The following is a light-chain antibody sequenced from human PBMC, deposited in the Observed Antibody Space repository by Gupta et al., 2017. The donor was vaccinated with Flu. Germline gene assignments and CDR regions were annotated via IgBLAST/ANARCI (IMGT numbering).Light chain of an antibody. CDR1: NSNIGTNY. J-gene: IGLJ3*02. Sequence: QSALTQPPSASGTPGQRVTIPCSGSNSNIGTNYVFWYQQLPGTAPRMLIYSNNQRASGVPDRFSCSKSDTSASLAIGGLRSEDEADYYCATWDDTLSSPWVFGGGTKLTVL. V-gene: IGLV1-47*01. CDR3: ATWDDTLSSPWV. CDR2: SNN.